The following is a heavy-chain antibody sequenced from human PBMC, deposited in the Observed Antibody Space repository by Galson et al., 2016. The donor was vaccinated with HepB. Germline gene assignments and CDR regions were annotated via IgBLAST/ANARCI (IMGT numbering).Heavy chain of an antibody. CDR1: GYTFTNYD. V-gene: IGHV1-8*01. D-gene: IGHD3-3*01. J-gene: IGHJ6*02. CDR3: ARDRSFWSGYRTHYNMDV. CDR2: MSPSSGKT. Sequence: SVKVSCKASGYTFTNYDINWVRQAPGQGLEWVGWMSPSSGKTGYAQKFQGRVTMTNNTSINTAYMELSILRSEDTAVYYCARDRSFWSGYRTHYNMDVWGQGTTVIVSS.